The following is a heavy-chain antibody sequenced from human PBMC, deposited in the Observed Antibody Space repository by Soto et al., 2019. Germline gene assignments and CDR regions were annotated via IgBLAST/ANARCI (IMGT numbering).Heavy chain of an antibody. CDR3: ARGPGVIYSQFDF. V-gene: IGHV1-2*02. Sequence: QVQLVQSGAEVKKPGASVKVSCKTSGYIFTGYFIHWVRQAPGQGLEWMGWINPNGGGTHYAQKVHGRVLMTMDTSIATVYMDVSGLRSDDTAVYVCARGPGVIYSQFDFWGQGTLVTVSS. CDR1: GYIFTGYF. CDR2: INPNGGGT. J-gene: IGHJ4*02. D-gene: IGHD3-16*02.